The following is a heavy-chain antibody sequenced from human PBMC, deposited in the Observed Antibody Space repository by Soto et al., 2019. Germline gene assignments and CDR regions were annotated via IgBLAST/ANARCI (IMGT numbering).Heavy chain of an antibody. J-gene: IGHJ4*02. V-gene: IGHV1-18*01. CDR2: VSGYDGNT. CDR3: AREKWFGQTPFDS. CDR1: GFTLNDFG. Sequence: ASVKVSCKASGFTLNDFGVSWVRQAPGQGLEWMGWVSGYDGNTNFAQKYEGRVTMTIDSSTSTAYMELRNLRSDDTAMYYCAREKWFGQTPFDSWGQGTLVTVSS. D-gene: IGHD3-10*01.